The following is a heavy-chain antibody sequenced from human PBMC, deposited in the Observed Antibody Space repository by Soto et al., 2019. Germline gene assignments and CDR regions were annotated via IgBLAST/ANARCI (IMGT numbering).Heavy chain of an antibody. CDR1: GGSISSGDYY. CDR3: ASGRGYSYGYPSDY. Sequence: PSETLSLTCTVSGGSISSGDYYWSWIRQPPGKGLEWIGYIYYSGSTNYNPSLKSRVTISVDTSKNQFSLKLSSVTAADTAVYYCASGRGYSYGYPSDYWGQGTLVTVSS. CDR2: IYYSGST. V-gene: IGHV4-61*08. J-gene: IGHJ4*02. D-gene: IGHD5-18*01.